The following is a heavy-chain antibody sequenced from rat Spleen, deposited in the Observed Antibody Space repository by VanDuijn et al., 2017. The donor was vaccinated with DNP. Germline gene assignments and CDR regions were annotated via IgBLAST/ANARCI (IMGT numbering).Heavy chain of an antibody. J-gene: IGHJ2*01. CDR3: AXXSDYFDX. V-gene: IGHV3-1*01. Sequence: EVQLQESGPGLVKPSQSLSLTCSVTAYSITTHYWGWIRKFPGNKMEWVGHINYSGSTSYNPSLKSRISITRDTSKNQFFLHLNSVTTXXXATXYCAXXSDYFDXWGQGVXXTVSS. CDR2: INYSGST. CDR1: AYSITTHY.